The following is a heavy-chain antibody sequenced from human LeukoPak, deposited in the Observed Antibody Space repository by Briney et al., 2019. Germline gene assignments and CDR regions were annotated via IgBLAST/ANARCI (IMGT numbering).Heavy chain of an antibody. CDR3: TRDQNVRGVAAGMEGWFDP. CDR1: GYTFTSYY. J-gene: IGHJ5*02. Sequence: ASVKVSCKASGYTFTSYYMHWVRQAPGQGLEWMGIINPSGGSTSYAQKFQGRVTMTRDTSTSTVYMELSSLRSEDTAVYYCTRDQNVRGVAAGMEGWFDPWGQGTLVTVSS. CDR2: INPSGGST. D-gene: IGHD1-1*01. V-gene: IGHV1-46*01.